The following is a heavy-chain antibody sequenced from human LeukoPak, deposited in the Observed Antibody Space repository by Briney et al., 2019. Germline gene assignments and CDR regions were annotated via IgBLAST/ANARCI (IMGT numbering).Heavy chain of an antibody. Sequence: GGSLRLSCTVSGFTFSDYWMTWARPALGKGLAWVANLRPDGSDKYYVDSVKGRFTISRDNAKKLVYLQMNSLRAEDTAVYYCARDAYDDASESWGQGTLVTVSS. J-gene: IGHJ5*02. V-gene: IGHV3-7*01. CDR2: LRPDGSDK. CDR1: GFTFSDYW. D-gene: IGHD3-3*01. CDR3: ARDAYDDASES.